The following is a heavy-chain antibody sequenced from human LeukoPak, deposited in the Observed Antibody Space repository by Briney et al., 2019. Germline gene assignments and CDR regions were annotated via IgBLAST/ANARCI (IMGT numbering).Heavy chain of an antibody. CDR3: ARTYSGSYYLFWFDP. D-gene: IGHD1-26*01. CDR2: INHSGST. CDR1: GGSFSGYY. Sequence: SETLSLTCAVYGGSFSGYYWSWIRQPPGKGLEWNGEINHSGSTNYNPSLKSRVTISVDTSKNQFSLKLSSVTAADTAVYYCARTYSGSYYLFWFDPWGQGTLVTVSS. V-gene: IGHV4-34*01. J-gene: IGHJ5*02.